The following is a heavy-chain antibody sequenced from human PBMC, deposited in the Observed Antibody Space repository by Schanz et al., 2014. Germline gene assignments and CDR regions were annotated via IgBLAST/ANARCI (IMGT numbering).Heavy chain of an antibody. CDR2: ISGSGGST. CDR3: ARDRGYCSGGSCLTFDY. Sequence: VQLVESGGGLVKPGGSLRLSCAAYGFTLSSYAMHWVRQAPGKGLEWVSAISGSGGSTYYADSVKGRFTISRDNSKNTLYLQMNTLRAEDTAVYYCARDRGYCSGGSCLTFDYWGQGTLVTVSS. CDR1: GFTLSSYA. V-gene: IGHV3-23*04. J-gene: IGHJ4*02. D-gene: IGHD2-15*01.